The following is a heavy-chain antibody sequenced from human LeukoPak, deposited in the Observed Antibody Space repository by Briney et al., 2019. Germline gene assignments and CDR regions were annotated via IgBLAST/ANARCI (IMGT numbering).Heavy chain of an antibody. CDR3: ARDYYDFWSGYPFFDY. D-gene: IGHD3-3*01. V-gene: IGHV1-18*01. CDR2: ISAYNGNT. Sequence: ASVKVSCKASGYTFTSYGISWVRQAPGQGLEWMGWISAYNGNTNYAQKLQGRVTMTTDTSTSTAYMELRSLRSDDTAVCYCARDYYDFWSGYPFFDYWGQGTLVTVSS. J-gene: IGHJ4*02. CDR1: GYTFTSYG.